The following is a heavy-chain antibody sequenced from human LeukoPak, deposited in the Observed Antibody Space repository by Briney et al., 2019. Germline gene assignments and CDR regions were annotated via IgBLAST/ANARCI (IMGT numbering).Heavy chain of an antibody. CDR2: INPNSGGT. D-gene: IGHD6-13*01. J-gene: IGHJ5*02. CDR3: ARGSWAAVGPGFDP. CDR1: GYIFTGYY. V-gene: IGHV1-2*02. Sequence: GASVKVSCKASGYIFTGYYMHWVRQAPGQGLEWMGWINPNSGGTNYAQKFQGRVTMTRDTSSSTAYMDLSRLRSDDTAVYYCARGSWAAVGPGFDPWGQGTLVTVSS.